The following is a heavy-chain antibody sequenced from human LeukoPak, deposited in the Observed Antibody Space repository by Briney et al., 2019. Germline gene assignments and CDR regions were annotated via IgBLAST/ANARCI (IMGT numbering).Heavy chain of an antibody. CDR2: IYTIGST. D-gene: IGHD2-21*02. CDR3: ARTVVVTAIHYFDY. V-gene: IGHV4-4*09. J-gene: IGHJ4*02. Sequence: SETLSLTCTVSGGSISRYYWSWIRQPPGKGLEWIGYIYTIGSTNYNPSLESRVTISVDTSKNHFSLKLGSVTAADTAVYYCARTVVVTAIHYFDYWGQGTLVTVSS. CDR1: GGSISRYY.